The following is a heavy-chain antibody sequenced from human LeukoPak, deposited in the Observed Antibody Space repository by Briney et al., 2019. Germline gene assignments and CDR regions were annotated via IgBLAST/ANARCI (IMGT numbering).Heavy chain of an antibody. D-gene: IGHD1-26*01. J-gene: IGHJ4*02. CDR1: GGSISSGTFY. CDR3: ARESLGPPYYFDF. CDR2: IYTSGRT. V-gene: IGHV4-61*02. Sequence: SETLSLTCTVSGGSISSGTFYWSWIRQPAGKGLEWIGRIYTSGRTNCNPSLKSRVTISVDTSKNQFSLKLNSVTAADTAVYYCARESLGPPYYFDFWGRGTLVTVSS.